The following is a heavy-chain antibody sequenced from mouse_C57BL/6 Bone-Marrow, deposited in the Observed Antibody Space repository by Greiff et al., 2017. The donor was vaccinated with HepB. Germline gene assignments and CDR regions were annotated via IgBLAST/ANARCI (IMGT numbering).Heavy chain of an antibody. Sequence: VQLQQSGAELVRPGASVKLSCTASGFNIKDDYMHWVKQRPEQGLEWIGWIDPENGDTEYASKFQGKATITADTSSNTAYLQLSSLTSEDTAVYDCTTDVYDVFMYYWGRGTSVTVSS. CDR2: IDPENGDT. V-gene: IGHV14-4*01. CDR3: TTDVYDVFMYY. J-gene: IGHJ4*01. D-gene: IGHD2-2*01. CDR1: GFNIKDDY.